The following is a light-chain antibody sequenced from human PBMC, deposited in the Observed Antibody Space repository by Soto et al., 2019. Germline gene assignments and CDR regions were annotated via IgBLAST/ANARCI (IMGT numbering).Light chain of an antibody. CDR3: MQTLQTPLT. CDR1: QSILHSSGHNC. Sequence: DIVMTQSPLSLPVTPGEPASISCRSSQSILHSSGHNCLDWYLQKPGQSPQLLISFGSNRASGVPDRFSGSGSGTDFTLKISRVEAEDVGLYYCMQTLQTPLTFGGGTKVEIK. V-gene: IGKV2-28*01. J-gene: IGKJ4*01. CDR2: FGS.